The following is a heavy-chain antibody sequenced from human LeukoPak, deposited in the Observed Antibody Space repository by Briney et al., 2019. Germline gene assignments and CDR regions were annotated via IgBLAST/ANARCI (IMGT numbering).Heavy chain of an antibody. D-gene: IGHD1-26*01. CDR1: GGSFSGYY. CDR3: ARLFHPALSGNYPFDY. Sequence: SETLSLTCAVYGGSFSGYYWSWIRQPPGKGLEWIGEINHSGSTNYNPSLKSRVTISVDTSKNQFSLKLNSVTAADTAMYYCARLFHPALSGNYPFDYWGQGTLVTVSS. CDR2: INHSGST. V-gene: IGHV4-34*01. J-gene: IGHJ4*02.